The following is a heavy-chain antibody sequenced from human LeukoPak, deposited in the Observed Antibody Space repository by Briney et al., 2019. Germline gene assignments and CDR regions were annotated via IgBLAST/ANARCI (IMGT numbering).Heavy chain of an antibody. CDR2: IKQDGSEK. CDR3: ARDLPYSSSWPMIY. V-gene: IGHV3-7*01. CDR1: GFTFSSYW. D-gene: IGHD6-13*01. J-gene: IGHJ4*02. Sequence: PGGSLRLSCAASGFTFSSYWMSWVRQAPGKGLEWVANIKQDGSEKYYVDSVKGRFTISRDNAKNSLYLQMNSLRAEDTAVYYCARDLPYSSSWPMIYWGQGTLVTVSS.